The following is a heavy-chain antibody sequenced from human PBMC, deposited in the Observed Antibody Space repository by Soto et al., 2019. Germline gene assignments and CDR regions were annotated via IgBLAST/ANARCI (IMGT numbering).Heavy chain of an antibody. Sequence: LRLSCAASGFTFSSYAMSWVRQAPGKGLEWVSAISGSGSSTYYADSVKGRFTISRDNSKNTLYLQMNSLRAEDTAVYYCAKAWVTAMVTSYFDYWGQGTLVTVSS. CDR3: AKAWVTAMVTSYFDY. D-gene: IGHD5-18*01. V-gene: IGHV3-23*01. J-gene: IGHJ4*02. CDR2: ISGSGSST. CDR1: GFTFSSYA.